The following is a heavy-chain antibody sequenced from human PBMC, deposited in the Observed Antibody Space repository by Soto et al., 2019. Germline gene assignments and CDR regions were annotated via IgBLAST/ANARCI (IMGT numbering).Heavy chain of an antibody. J-gene: IGHJ4*02. Sequence: LRLSCAASGFTFSSYGMHWVRQAPGKGLEWVAFIWHDGGNKFYAESVKGRFTISRDNSKNTLCLQMTSLSAEDTAMYYCARDGDVNTGFGKDYWGQGTLVTVSS. CDR1: GFTFSSYG. CDR3: ARDGDVNTGFGKDY. CDR2: IWHDGGNK. D-gene: IGHD3-16*01. V-gene: IGHV3-33*01.